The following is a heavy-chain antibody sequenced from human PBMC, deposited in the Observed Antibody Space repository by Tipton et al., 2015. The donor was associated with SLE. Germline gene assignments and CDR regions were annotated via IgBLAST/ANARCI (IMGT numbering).Heavy chain of an antibody. CDR3: ARQSKAGTLDY. J-gene: IGHJ4*02. CDR1: GYSFNTYW. Sequence: QLVQSGAGVKKPGESLKISCKGFGYSFNTYWIAWVRQMPGKGLEWVGIIYPDDSDTRYSPSFQGHVTISADKSISTAYLQWSSLKASDTAMYYCARQSKAGTLDYWGQGTLVTVSS. V-gene: IGHV5-51*01. D-gene: IGHD6-19*01. CDR2: IYPDDSDT.